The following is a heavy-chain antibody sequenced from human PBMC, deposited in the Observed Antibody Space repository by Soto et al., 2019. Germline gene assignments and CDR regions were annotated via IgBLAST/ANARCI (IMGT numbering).Heavy chain of an antibody. D-gene: IGHD3-9*01. J-gene: IGHJ4*02. V-gene: IGHV1-3*01. CDR3: ARAPHFDWLHRPYAY. CDR2: INAGNGNT. Sequence: GASVKVSCKASGYTFTSYAVHWVRQAPGQRLEWMGWINAGNGNTKYSQKFQGRVTITRDTSASTAYMELSSLRSEDTAVYYCARAPHFDWLHRPYAYWGQGTLVTVSS. CDR1: GYTFTSYA.